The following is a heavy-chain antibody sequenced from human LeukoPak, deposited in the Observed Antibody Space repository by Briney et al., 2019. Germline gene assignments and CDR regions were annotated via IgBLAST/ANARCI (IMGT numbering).Heavy chain of an antibody. D-gene: IGHD7-27*01. J-gene: IGHJ3*01. CDR3: ARGSLGKFPPHF. V-gene: IGHV3-21*01. CDR1: GFTFSSYS. CDR2: ISSSSSYI. Sequence: GGSLRLSCAASGFTFSSYSMNWVRQAPGKGLEWVSSISSSSSYIYYADSVKGRSTISRDNAKNSLYLQMNSLRAEDTAVYYCARGSLGKFPPHFWGQGTMVTVSS.